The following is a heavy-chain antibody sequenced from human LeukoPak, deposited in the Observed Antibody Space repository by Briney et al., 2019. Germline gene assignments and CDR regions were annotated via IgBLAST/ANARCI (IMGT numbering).Heavy chain of an antibody. Sequence: SETLSLTCTVSGGSISSSSYYWGWIRQPPGKGLEWIGSISHSGSTNYNPSLKSRVTMSVDTPKNQFSLKLSSVTAADTAVYYCARVVVPAAILKRRGGYYMDVWGKGTTVTVSS. CDR1: GGSISSSSYY. CDR2: ISHSGST. CDR3: ARVVVPAAILKRRGGYYMDV. D-gene: IGHD2-2*01. V-gene: IGHV4-39*07. J-gene: IGHJ6*03.